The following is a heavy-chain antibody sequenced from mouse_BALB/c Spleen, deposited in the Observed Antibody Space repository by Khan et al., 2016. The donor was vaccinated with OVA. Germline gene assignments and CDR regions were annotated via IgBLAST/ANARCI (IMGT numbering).Heavy chain of an antibody. CDR3: ARLAYYYNSEGFAY. D-gene: IGHD1-1*01. V-gene: IGHV5-6*01. CDR2: ISSGGHYT. CDR1: GFTFSTYG. J-gene: IGHJ3*01. Sequence: EVQLVESGGDLVKPGGSLKLSCAASGFTFSTYGMSWVRQTPDKRLEWVATISSGGHYTYYPDSVKGRFTISRDNAKSTLYPQMSSLKSEDTAIYYCARLAYYYNSEGFAYWGQGTLVTVSA.